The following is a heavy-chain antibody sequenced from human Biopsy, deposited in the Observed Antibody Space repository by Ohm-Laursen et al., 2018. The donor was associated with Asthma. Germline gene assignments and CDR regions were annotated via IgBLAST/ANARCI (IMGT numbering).Heavy chain of an antibody. CDR3: ARQSGQEYGDSIPFDT. Sequence: SLRLSCAASGFVFSQRCMHWVRPGPGKGLEWVALVSSDWRKKYYEDSVKGRFTISRDNSRNRLYLQINSLTVEDSAVYFCARQSGQEYGDSIPFDTWGQGTKVAVSS. D-gene: IGHD3-22*01. CDR2: VSSDWRKK. V-gene: IGHV3-30*03. J-gene: IGHJ3*02. CDR1: GFVFSQRC.